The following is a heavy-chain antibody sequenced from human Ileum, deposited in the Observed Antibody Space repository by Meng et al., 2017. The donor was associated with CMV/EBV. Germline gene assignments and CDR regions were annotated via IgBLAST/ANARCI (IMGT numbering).Heavy chain of an antibody. V-gene: IGHV3-23*01. J-gene: IGHJ4*02. CDR2: ITTGGDT. D-gene: IGHD2-8*02. CDR1: GFDFSSIA. CDR3: AKLIGHTGGY. Sequence: EVQLLESGGDLLQPGGSLRLSCAASGFDFSSIALSWVRQAPGKGLEWVSSITTGGDTHYADSVKGRFTISRDNSKNMLYLQMDSLRAEDTALFYCAKLIGHTGGYWGQGTLVTVSS.